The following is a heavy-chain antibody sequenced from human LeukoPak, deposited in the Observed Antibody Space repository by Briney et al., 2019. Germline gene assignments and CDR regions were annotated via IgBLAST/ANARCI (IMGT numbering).Heavy chain of an antibody. Sequence: PSKTLSLTCTVSGGSISSYYWSWIRQPPGKGLEWIGYIYYSGSTNYNPSLKSRVTISVDTSKNQFSLKLSSVTAADTAVYYCARDGLDRYYYGMDVWGQGTTVTVSS. CDR1: GGSISSYY. J-gene: IGHJ6*02. D-gene: IGHD3-9*01. CDR3: ARDGLDRYYYGMDV. CDR2: IYYSGST. V-gene: IGHV4-59*01.